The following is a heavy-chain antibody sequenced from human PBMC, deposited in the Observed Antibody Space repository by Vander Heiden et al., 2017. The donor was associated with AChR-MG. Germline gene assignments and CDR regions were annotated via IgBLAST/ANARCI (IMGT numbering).Heavy chain of an antibody. CDR1: GFTFSSYG. J-gene: IGHJ6*03. Sequence: QVQLVESGGGVVQPGRSLRLSCAASGFTFSSYGMHWVRQAPGKGLEWVAVIWYDGSNKYDAGSVKGRFTISRDNSKNTLYLQMNSLRAEDTAVYYCARVAYYDFWSGYLNDGGGSPYYMDVWGKGTTVTVSS. D-gene: IGHD3-3*01. CDR2: IWYDGSNK. CDR3: ARVAYYDFWSGYLNDGGGSPYYMDV. V-gene: IGHV3-33*01.